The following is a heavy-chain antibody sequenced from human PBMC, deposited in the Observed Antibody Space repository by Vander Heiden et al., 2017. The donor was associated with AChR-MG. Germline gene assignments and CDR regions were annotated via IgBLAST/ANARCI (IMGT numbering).Heavy chain of an antibody. CDR1: GFTFSSYA. CDR3: ARSKFGALGFIDY. V-gene: IGHV3-30-3*01. Sequence: QVQLAESGGGVVQPGRSLRLSCAAPGFTFSSYAMHRVRQAPGKGLEWVAVISYDGSNKYYADSVKGRFTISRDNSKNTLYLQMNSLRAEDTAVYYCARSKFGALGFIDYWCQGTLVTVSS. D-gene: IGHD7-27*01. CDR2: ISYDGSNK. J-gene: IGHJ4*02.